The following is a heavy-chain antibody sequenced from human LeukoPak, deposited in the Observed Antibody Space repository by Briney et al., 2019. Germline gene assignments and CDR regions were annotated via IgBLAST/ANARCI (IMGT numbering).Heavy chain of an antibody. V-gene: IGHV3-74*01. Sequence: GGSLRLSCAASGNYWMHWVRQVPGKGLVWVSHINSDGSWTSYADSVKGRFTISKDNAKNTVYLQMNSLRAEDTAVYYCARDQEGFDYWGQGTLVTVSS. CDR2: INSDGSWT. CDR1: GNYW. J-gene: IGHJ4*02. CDR3: ARDQEGFDY.